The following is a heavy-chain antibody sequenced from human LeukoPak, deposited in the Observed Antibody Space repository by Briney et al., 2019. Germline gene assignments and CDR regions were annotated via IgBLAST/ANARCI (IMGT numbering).Heavy chain of an antibody. CDR3: ARGVTSEYYSGSGRHYYYYGMDV. J-gene: IGHJ6*02. Sequence: SETLSLTSTVSGDSISNYYWSWIRQPAGKELEWIGRIYTSGSTNYNPSLKGRVTMSVDTSKNQFSLKLSSVTAADTAVYYCARGVTSEYYSGSGRHYYYYGMDVWGRGTTVTVSS. CDR1: GDSISNYY. CDR2: IYTSGST. V-gene: IGHV4-4*07. D-gene: IGHD3-10*01.